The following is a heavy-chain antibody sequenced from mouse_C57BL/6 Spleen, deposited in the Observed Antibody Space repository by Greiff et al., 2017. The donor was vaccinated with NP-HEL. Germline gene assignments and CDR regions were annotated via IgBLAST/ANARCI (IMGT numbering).Heavy chain of an antibody. D-gene: IGHD1-1*01. Sequence: EVMLVESGGGLVQPGGSLSLSCAASGFTFTDYYMSWVRQPPGKALEWLGFIRNKANGYTTEYSASVKGRFTISRDNSQSILYLQMNALRAEDSATYYCARYPYISYGSSYGWYFDVWGTGTTVTVSS. CDR3: ARYPYISYGSSYGWYFDV. CDR1: GFTFTDYY. J-gene: IGHJ1*03. CDR2: IRNKANGYTT. V-gene: IGHV7-3*01.